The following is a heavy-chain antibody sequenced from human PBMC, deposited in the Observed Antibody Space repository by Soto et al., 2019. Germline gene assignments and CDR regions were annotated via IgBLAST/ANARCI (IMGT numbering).Heavy chain of an antibody. V-gene: IGHV1-46*01. D-gene: IGHD2-21*02. CDR3: ARDSVSRYCGGDCYFYSFDY. CDR2: INPSGGST. J-gene: IGHJ4*02. CDR1: GYTFTSYY. Sequence: GASVKVSCKASGYTFTSYYMHWVRQAPGQGLEWMGIINPSGGSTSYAQKFQGRVTMTRDTSTSTVYTELSSLRSEDTAVYYCARDSVSRYCGGDCYFYSFDYWGQGTLVTVSS.